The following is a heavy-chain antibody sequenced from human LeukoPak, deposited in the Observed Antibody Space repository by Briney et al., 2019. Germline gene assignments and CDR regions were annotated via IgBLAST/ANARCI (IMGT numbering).Heavy chain of an antibody. Sequence: PSETLSLTCAVYGGSFSGYYWSWIRQPPGKGLEWIGEINHRGSTNYNPSLKSRVTISVDTSKNQFSLKLSSVTAADTAVYYCARNTAPDYWGQGTLVTVSS. V-gene: IGHV4-34*01. CDR2: INHRGST. CDR1: GGSFSGYY. J-gene: IGHJ4*02. D-gene: IGHD5-18*01. CDR3: ARNTAPDY.